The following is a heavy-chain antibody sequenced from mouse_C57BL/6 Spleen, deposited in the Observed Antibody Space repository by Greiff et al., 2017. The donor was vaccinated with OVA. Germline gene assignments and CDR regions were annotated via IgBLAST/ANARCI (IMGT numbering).Heavy chain of an antibody. D-gene: IGHD1-1*01. CDR2: ISSGSSTI. Sequence: EVHLVESGGGLVKPGGSLTLSCAASGFTFSDYGMHWVRQAPEKGLEWVAYISSGSSTIYSADTVKGRYTISRNNAKNTLFLQMTSLRSEDTAMYYCATGPFAYWGQGTLVTVSA. CDR3: ATGPFAY. J-gene: IGHJ3*01. CDR1: GFTFSDYG. V-gene: IGHV5-17*01.